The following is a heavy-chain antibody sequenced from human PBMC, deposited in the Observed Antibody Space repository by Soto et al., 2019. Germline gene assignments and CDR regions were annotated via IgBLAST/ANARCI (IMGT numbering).Heavy chain of an antibody. CDR1: GFSFSDYS. J-gene: IGHJ5*02. D-gene: IGHD6-6*01. CDR3: ARVGVAAPIDP. CDR2: IKHDGSEK. V-gene: IGHV3-7*01. Sequence: EVQLVESGGGLVQPGGSLSLSCAASGFSFSDYSMPWVRQAPGKGLEWVADIKHDGSEKHYLDSVKGRFTISRDDARNSLYLQISSLRAEDTAVYYCARVGVAAPIDPWGQGTLVTVSS.